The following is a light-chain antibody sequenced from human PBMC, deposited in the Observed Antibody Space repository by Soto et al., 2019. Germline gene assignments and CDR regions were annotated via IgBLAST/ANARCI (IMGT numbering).Light chain of an antibody. V-gene: IGLV2-23*01. CDR1: SSDVGSYNL. CDR3: CSYAGSRTVV. J-gene: IGLJ2*01. CDR2: EGS. Sequence: QSVLTQPASVSGSPGQSITISCTGTSSDVGSYNLVSWYQQEPGKAPKLIIYEGSKRPSGVSNRFSGSKSGNTASLTISGLQTEDEADYYCCSYAGSRTVVFGGGTKVTVL.